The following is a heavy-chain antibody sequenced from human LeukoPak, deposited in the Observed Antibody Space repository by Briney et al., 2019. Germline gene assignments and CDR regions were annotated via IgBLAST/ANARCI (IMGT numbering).Heavy chain of an antibody. Sequence: GGSLRLSCAASGFTFGDHGVSWFRQAPGKGPEWISFIKTKTYGWTTEYAASVKGRFTISRDDSTGIAYLQMDSLKPEDTAVCYCSRGVIVGAAYFDYWGQGTLVTVSS. D-gene: IGHD1-26*01. V-gene: IGHV3-49*03. CDR1: GFTFGDHG. CDR3: SRGVIVGAAYFDY. CDR2: IKTKTYGWTT. J-gene: IGHJ4*02.